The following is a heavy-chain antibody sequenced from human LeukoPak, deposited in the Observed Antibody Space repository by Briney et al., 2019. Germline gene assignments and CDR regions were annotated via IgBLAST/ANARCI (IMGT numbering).Heavy chain of an antibody. CDR1: GGSFSRYY. D-gene: IGHD3-22*01. Sequence: PSETLSLTCAVYGGSFSRYYWTWIRQPPGKGLEWIGEINHSGSTNYNPSLKSRVTISVDTSRNQFSLKLNSVTAADTAVYYCAKSNGYGLIDIWGQGTMVTVSS. J-gene: IGHJ3*02. CDR3: AKSNGYGLIDI. V-gene: IGHV4-34*01. CDR2: INHSGST.